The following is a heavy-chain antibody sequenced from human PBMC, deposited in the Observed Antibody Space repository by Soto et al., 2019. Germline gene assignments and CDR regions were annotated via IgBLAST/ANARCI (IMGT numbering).Heavy chain of an antibody. D-gene: IGHD3-3*01. V-gene: IGHV1-69*06. Sequence: QVQLVQSGAELNKPGSSVKVSCTASGDTFGTYAISWVRQAPGQGLEWMGAIIPVFDKPHYAHKLQGRVKISADTSTDTAFLDLSSLRYEDPAVYSCARLMWTRSLQIQDFVWGHGTLLTVSS. CDR3: ARLMWTRSLQIQDFV. CDR2: IIPVFDKP. J-gene: IGHJ4*01. CDR1: GDTFGTYA.